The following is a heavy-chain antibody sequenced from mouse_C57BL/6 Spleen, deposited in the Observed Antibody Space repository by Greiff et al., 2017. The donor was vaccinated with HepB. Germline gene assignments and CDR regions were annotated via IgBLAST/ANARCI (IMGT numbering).Heavy chain of an antibody. J-gene: IGHJ1*03. CDR3: AKVYGSSPWYFDV. CDR1: GFSLTSYG. CDR2: IWRGGST. D-gene: IGHD1-1*01. Sequence: VKLVESGPGLVQPSQSLSITCTVSGFSLTSYGVHWVRQSPGKGLEWLGVIWRGGSTDYNAAFMSRLSITKDNSKSQVFFKMNSLQADDTAIYYCAKVYGSSPWYFDVWGTGTTVTVSS. V-gene: IGHV2-5*01.